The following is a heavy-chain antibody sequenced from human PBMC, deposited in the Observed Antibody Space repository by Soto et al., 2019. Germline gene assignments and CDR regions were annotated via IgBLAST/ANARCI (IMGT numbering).Heavy chain of an antibody. Sequence: GGSLRISCAASGFTFSSYWMSWVRQAPGKGLEWVANIKQDGSEKYYVDSVKGRFTISRDNAKNSLYLQMNSLRAEDTAVYYCARAPEVGATTDYYYYGMDVWGQGTTVTVSS. CDR2: IKQDGSEK. V-gene: IGHV3-7*01. D-gene: IGHD1-26*01. CDR3: ARAPEVGATTDYYYYGMDV. J-gene: IGHJ6*02. CDR1: GFTFSSYW.